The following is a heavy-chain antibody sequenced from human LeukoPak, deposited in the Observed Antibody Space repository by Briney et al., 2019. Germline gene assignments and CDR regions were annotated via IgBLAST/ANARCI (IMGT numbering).Heavy chain of an antibody. Sequence: PSETLSLTCTVSGGSISSYYWTWIRQPPGKGLEFIGYIYYSGSTNYTPSLKSRVTISIDTSKNQFSLKLSSVTAADTAVFYCARVRDPNWFDPWGQGTLVTVSS. V-gene: IGHV4-59*01. J-gene: IGHJ5*02. CDR1: GGSISSYY. CDR3: ARVRDPNWFDP. CDR2: IYYSGST.